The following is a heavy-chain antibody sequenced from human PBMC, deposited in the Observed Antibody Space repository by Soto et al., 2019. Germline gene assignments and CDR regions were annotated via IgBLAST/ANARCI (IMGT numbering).Heavy chain of an antibody. V-gene: IGHV1-18*01. CDR2: ISAYNGNT. J-gene: IGHJ6*03. Sequence: ASVKVSCKASGYTFTSYGISWVLQAPGQGLEWMGWISAYNGNTNYAQKLQGRVTMTTDTSTSTAYMELRSLRSDDTAVYYCARTGSSGWYQSRSSFYYMDVWGKGTTVTVSS. CDR3: ARTGSSGWYQSRSSFYYMDV. D-gene: IGHD6-19*01. CDR1: GYTFTSYG.